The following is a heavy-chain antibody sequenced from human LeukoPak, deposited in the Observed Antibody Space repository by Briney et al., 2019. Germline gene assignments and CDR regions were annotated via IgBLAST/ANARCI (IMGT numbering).Heavy chain of an antibody. J-gene: IGHJ6*03. V-gene: IGHV4-59*01. CDR2: IYYSGST. D-gene: IGHD2-8*02. CDR1: GGSISSYY. Sequence: SETLSLTCTVSGGSISSYYWSWIRQPPGKGLEWIGYIYYSGSTNYNPSLKSRVTISVDTSKNQFSLKLNSVTAADTAVYYCARGWWSRYMDVWGKGTTVTVSS. CDR3: ARGWWSRYMDV.